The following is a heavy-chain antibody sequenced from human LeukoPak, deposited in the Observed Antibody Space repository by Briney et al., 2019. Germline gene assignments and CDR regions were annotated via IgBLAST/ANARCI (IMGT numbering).Heavy chain of an antibody. CDR3: AAEGSGWHDHNWFDP. Sequence: SETLSLTCTVSGVSISSGDYYWSWIRQPPGKGLEWIGYIYYSGSTYYNPSLKSRVTISVDTSRNQFSLKLSSVTAADTAVYYCAAEGSGWHDHNWFDPWGQGTLVTVSS. V-gene: IGHV4-30-4*02. D-gene: IGHD6-19*01. CDR1: GVSISSGDYY. J-gene: IGHJ5*02. CDR2: IYYSGST.